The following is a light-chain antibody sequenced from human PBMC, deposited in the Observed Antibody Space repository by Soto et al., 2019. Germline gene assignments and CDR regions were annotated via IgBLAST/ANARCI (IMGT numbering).Light chain of an antibody. Sequence: EIVMTQSPATLSVSPGESATLSCRASQSVSSNIAWHQQKPGQAPRILMYDASTRATGISARFSGSGSGTEFTLTISSLQSEDFAVYYCQQYNKWPPITFGQGTRLEIK. CDR2: DAS. V-gene: IGKV3-15*01. CDR3: QQYNKWPPIT. CDR1: QSVSSN. J-gene: IGKJ5*01.